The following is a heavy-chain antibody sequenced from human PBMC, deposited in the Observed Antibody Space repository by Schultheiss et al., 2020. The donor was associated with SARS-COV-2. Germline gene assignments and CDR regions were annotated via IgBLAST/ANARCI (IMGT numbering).Heavy chain of an antibody. Sequence: GGSLRLSCTASGFTFSSYAMHWVRQAPGKGLEWVAVISYDRSNKYYADSVKGRFTISRDNSKNTLYLQMNSLRAEDTAVYYCASSIRLNYDSSDNVNWFDPWGQGTLVTVSS. CDR1: GFTFSSYA. V-gene: IGHV3-30-3*01. CDR2: ISYDRSNK. CDR3: ASSIRLNYDSSDNVNWFDP. D-gene: IGHD3-22*01. J-gene: IGHJ5*02.